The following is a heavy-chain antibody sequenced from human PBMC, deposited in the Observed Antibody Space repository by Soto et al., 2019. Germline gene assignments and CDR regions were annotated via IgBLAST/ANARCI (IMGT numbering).Heavy chain of an antibody. CDR1: GDSISSYS. V-gene: IGHV4-39*01. CDR2: IYYGGNT. CDR3: ASRDRYGMDV. Sequence: SETLSLTCTVSGDSISSYSWAWIRQPPGKGLEWIGTIYYGGNTYYNPSLMSRVTTSIDTSKKQFFLRLSSVTAADTAVYYCASRDRYGMDVWGQGTTVTVSS. J-gene: IGHJ6*02.